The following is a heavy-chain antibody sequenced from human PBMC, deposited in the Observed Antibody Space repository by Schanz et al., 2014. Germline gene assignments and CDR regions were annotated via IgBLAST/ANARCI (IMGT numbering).Heavy chain of an antibody. D-gene: IGHD2-21*02. Sequence: EVQLLESGGGLVQPGGSLRLSCAASGFTFATYAMSWVRQAPGKGLEWVSLVSASGGGPFYADSVKGRFTISRDNAKNSLYLQMNSLRAEDTAVYYCARPSDSSWYMDVWGKGTTVTVSS. V-gene: IGHV3-23*01. CDR2: VSASGGGP. CDR3: ARPSDSSWYMDV. J-gene: IGHJ6*03. CDR1: GFTFATYA.